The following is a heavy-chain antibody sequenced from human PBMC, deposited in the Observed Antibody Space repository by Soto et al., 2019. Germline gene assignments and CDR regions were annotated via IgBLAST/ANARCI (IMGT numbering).Heavy chain of an antibody. V-gene: IGHV1-18*04. CDR3: ARYGYSSGWYLGNGMDV. CDR2: ISTYNGNT. D-gene: IGHD6-19*01. J-gene: IGHJ6*02. CDR1: GYSFSDYG. Sequence: QVQLVQSGAEVKKPGASLKVSCQASGYSFSDYGIAWVRQAPGQGLAWVGWISTYNGNTNYAQKFQGRVTMTTDTSANTAYMELRSLRSDDTAMYYCARYGYSSGWYLGNGMDVWGQGTPVTVSS.